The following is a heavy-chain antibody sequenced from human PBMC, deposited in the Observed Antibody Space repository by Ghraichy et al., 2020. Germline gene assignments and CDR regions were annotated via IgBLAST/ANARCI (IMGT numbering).Heavy chain of an antibody. D-gene: IGHD6-19*01. V-gene: IGHV3-49*04. CDR2: IRSIAYGGTT. CDR3: TKSEVLGYSSGWYPYYFDY. Sequence: GGSLRLSCTASGFTFGDYAMSWVRQAPGKGLEWVGFIRSIAYGGTTESAASVKGRFTISRDDSKSIAYLQMNSLKTEDTAVYYCTKSEVLGYSSGWYPYYFDYWGQGTLVTVSS. CDR1: GFTFGDYA. J-gene: IGHJ4*02.